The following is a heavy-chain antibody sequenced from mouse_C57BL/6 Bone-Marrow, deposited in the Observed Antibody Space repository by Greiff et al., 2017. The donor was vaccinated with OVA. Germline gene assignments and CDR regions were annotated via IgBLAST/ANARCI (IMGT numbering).Heavy chain of an antibody. V-gene: IGHV1-50*01. D-gene: IGHD2-13*01. J-gene: IGHJ3*01. CDR2: IDPSDSYT. CDR3: ARSGLLAWFAY. Sequence: VQLQQPGAELVKPGASVKLSCKASGYTFTSYWMQWVKQRPGQGLAWIGEIDPSDSYTNYNQKFKGKATLTVDTSSSTAYMQLSSLTSEDSAVYYCARSGLLAWFAYWGQGTLVTVSA. CDR1: GYTFTSYW.